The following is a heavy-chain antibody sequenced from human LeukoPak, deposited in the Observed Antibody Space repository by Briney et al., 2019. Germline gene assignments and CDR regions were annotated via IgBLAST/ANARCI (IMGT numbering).Heavy chain of an antibody. CDR3: ARDTTLVGSSSWYWFDP. V-gene: IGHV1-3*01. CDR2: INAGNGNT. CDR1: GYTFTSYD. Sequence: GASVKVSCKASGYTFTSYDINWVRQATGQRLEWMGWINAGNGNTKYSQKFQGRVTITRDTSASTAYMELSSLRSEDTAVYYCARDTTLVGSSSWYWFDPWGQGTLVTVSS. D-gene: IGHD6-13*01. J-gene: IGHJ5*02.